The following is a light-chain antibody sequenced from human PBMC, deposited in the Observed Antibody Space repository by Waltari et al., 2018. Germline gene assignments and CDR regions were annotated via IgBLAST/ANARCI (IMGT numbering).Light chain of an antibody. Sequence: SYELTQPPSVSVSPGQAARITCSGDALPKKYAYWYQQKSGQAPLLVIYEDSKRPSGIPERFSGSSSGTTATLTLSGAQVEDEGDYYCYSTDSSGTQRVFGGGTKLTVL. J-gene: IGLJ2*01. CDR3: YSTDSSGTQRV. CDR1: ALPKKY. V-gene: IGLV3-10*01. CDR2: EDS.